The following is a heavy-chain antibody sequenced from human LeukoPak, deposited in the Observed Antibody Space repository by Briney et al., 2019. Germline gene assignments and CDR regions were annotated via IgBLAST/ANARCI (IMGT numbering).Heavy chain of an antibody. CDR3: ASGRRITMVRGVMGYMDV. D-gene: IGHD3-10*01. Sequence: SVKVSCKASGGTFSSYAISRVRQAPGQGLEWMGGIIPIFGTANYAQKLQGRVTITTDESTSTAYMELSSLRSEDTAVYYCASGRRITMVRGVMGYMDVWGKGTTVTVSS. CDR2: IIPIFGTA. J-gene: IGHJ6*03. V-gene: IGHV1-69*05. CDR1: GGTFSSYA.